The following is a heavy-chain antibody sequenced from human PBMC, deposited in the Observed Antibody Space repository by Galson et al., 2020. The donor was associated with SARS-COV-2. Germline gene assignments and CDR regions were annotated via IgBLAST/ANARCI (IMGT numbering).Heavy chain of an antibody. CDR3: AKRGGDYSGYYYFVLDV. V-gene: IGHV3-30*04. CDR1: GFNFRRSD. Sequence: TGGSLRLSCAASGFNFRRSDMPWVRQAPGKGLEWVALISRDELNKYYADSVKGRFTISKDNSTHTVSLHMSSLRIEDTAIYYCAKRGGDYSGYYYFVLDVWGQGTTVTGSS. J-gene: IGHJ6*02. CDR2: ISRDELNK. D-gene: IGHD3-10*01.